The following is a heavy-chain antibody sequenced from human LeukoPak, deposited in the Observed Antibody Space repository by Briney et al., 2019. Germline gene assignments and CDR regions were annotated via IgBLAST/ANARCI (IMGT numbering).Heavy chain of an antibody. V-gene: IGHV3-30*01. D-gene: IGHD3-3*01. Sequence: GGSLRLSCAASGFNFSSYAMHWVRQAPGKGLEWVAVISYDGSNKYYADSVKGRFTISRDNSKNTLYLQMNSLRAEDTAVYYCARQRPINYDFWSGNFDYWGQGTLVTVSS. CDR2: ISYDGSNK. CDR1: GFNFSSYA. CDR3: ARQRPINYDFWSGNFDY. J-gene: IGHJ4*02.